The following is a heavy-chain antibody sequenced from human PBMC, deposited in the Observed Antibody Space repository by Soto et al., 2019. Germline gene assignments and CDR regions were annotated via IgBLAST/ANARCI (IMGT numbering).Heavy chain of an antibody. Sequence: QVQLQESGPGLVKPSETLSLTCTVSGGSISSYYWSWIRQPPGKGLEWIGYIYYSGSTNYNPSLKSRVTISVDTSKNQFSLKLSSVTAADTAVYYCARHGRYFDWLLIAYFDYWGQGTLVTVSS. D-gene: IGHD3-9*01. CDR1: GGSISSYY. J-gene: IGHJ4*02. CDR3: ARHGRYFDWLLIAYFDY. CDR2: IYYSGST. V-gene: IGHV4-59*08.